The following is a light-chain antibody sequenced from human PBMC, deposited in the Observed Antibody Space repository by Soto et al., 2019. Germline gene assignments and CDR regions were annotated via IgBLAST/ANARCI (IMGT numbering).Light chain of an antibody. V-gene: IGLV2-23*01. CDR1: SSDVGSYNL. Sequence: QSVLTQPASVSGSPGQSITLSCTGTSSDVGSYNLVSWYQQHPGKAPKLMIYEGSKRPSGVSNRFSGSKSGNTASLTISGLQAEDEAVYYCCSYAGSSTSYFFGTGPKVTVL. J-gene: IGLJ1*01. CDR3: CSYAGSSTSYF. CDR2: EGS.